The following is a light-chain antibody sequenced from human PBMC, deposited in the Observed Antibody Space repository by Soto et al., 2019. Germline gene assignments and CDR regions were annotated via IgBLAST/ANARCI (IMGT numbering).Light chain of an antibody. V-gene: IGKV3-15*01. CDR3: QQYDNWPWT. J-gene: IGKJ1*01. Sequence: EIVMTQSPATLSVSPGGRATLSWRASQSISDTLAWYQQKPGQAPRLLIHGASTRAPGFPARFSGSGSGTDFTLTISSLQSEDFAVYYCQQYDNWPWTFGQGIKVDIK. CDR1: QSISDT. CDR2: GAS.